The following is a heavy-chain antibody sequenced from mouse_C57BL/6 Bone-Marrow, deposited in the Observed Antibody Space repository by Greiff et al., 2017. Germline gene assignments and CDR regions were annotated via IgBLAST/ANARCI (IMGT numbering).Heavy chain of an antibody. CDR1: GYTFTSYD. CDR2: IYPRDGST. CDR3: AREGWLLRNWYFDV. V-gene: IGHV1-85*01. J-gene: IGHJ1*03. D-gene: IGHD2-3*01. Sequence: VKLQESGPELVKPGASVKLSCKASGYTFTSYDINWVKQRPGQGLEWIGWIYPRDGSTKYNEKFKGKATLTVDTSSRTAYMELHSLTSEDSAVYFCAREGWLLRNWYFDVWGTGTTVTVSS.